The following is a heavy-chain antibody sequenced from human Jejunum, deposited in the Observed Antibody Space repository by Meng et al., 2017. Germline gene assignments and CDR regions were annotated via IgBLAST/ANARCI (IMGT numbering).Heavy chain of an antibody. CDR3: ARNCTNTRCSHRGFDN. D-gene: IGHD2-2*01. V-gene: IGHV4-39*01. CDR2: AYYSGST. CDR1: GGSITSHPYY. Sequence: QLQLPESGPGLVKPSEPLSLTCTVSGGSITSHPYYWAWIRHPPGKGLEWIGSAYYSGSTYYNPSLRSRVTISVDTSKNQFSLRLSSVTASDTALYYCARNCTNTRCSHRGFDNWGQGSLVTVSS. J-gene: IGHJ4*02.